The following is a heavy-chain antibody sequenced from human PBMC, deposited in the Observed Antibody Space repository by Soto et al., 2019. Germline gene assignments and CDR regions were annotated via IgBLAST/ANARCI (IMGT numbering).Heavy chain of an antibody. V-gene: IGHV3-9*01. CDR2: ISWNSGSI. Sequence: GGSLRLSCAASGFTFDDYAMHWVRQAPGKGLEWVSGISWNSGSIGYADSVKGRFTISRDNAKNSLYLQMNSLRAEDTALYYCAKDKYGDEPYYYYYMDVWGKGTTVTVSS. D-gene: IGHD4-17*01. CDR3: AKDKYGDEPYYYYYMDV. J-gene: IGHJ6*03. CDR1: GFTFDDYA.